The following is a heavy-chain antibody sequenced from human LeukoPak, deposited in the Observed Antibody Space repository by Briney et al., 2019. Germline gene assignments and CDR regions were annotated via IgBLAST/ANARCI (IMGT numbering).Heavy chain of an antibody. Sequence: PSETLSLTCTVSTGSISSRGYYWSWIRQHPGKGLEWIGYIYYSGSTYYNPSLKSQVTISVKTSKHQFSLKLSSVTAADTAVYYCATWAYSSSSASDYWGQGTLVTVSS. D-gene: IGHD6-6*01. CDR3: ATWAYSSSSASDY. CDR1: TGSISSRGYY. CDR2: IYYSGST. J-gene: IGHJ4*02. V-gene: IGHV4-31*01.